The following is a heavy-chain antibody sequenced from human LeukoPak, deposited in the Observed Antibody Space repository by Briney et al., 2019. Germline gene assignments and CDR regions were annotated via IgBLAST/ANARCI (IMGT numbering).Heavy chain of an antibody. CDR3: ARTFRESYYDFWSGYSTLDY. D-gene: IGHD3-3*01. CDR1: GGAFSGYY. J-gene: IGHJ4*02. V-gene: IGHV4-34*01. Sequence: KPSETLSLTCAVYGGAFSGYYWSWIRQPPGKGLEWVGEINNSGSTNYNPSLKSRVTISVDTSKNQFSLKLSSVTAADTAVYYCARTFRESYYDFWSGYSTLDYWGQGTLVTVSS. CDR2: INNSGST.